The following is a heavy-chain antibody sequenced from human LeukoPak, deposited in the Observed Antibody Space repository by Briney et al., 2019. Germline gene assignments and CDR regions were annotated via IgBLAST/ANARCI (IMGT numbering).Heavy chain of an antibody. CDR2: ISDGGSRT. J-gene: IGHJ4*02. CDR3: AKDARRSSGWYFFDH. Sequence: PGGSLRLSCAASGFVFSSQDMGWVRQAPGKGLEWVSAISDGGSRTYYADSVKGRFTTSRDNSKNTLHLQMNSLRAEDTAVYYCAKDARRSSGWYFFDHWGQGTLVTVSS. V-gene: IGHV3-23*01. D-gene: IGHD6-19*01. CDR1: GFVFSSQD.